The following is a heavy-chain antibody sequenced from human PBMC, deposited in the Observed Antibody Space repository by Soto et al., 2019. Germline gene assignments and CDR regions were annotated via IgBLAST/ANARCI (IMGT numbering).Heavy chain of an antibody. CDR1: GGSISSYY. D-gene: IGHD4-17*01. V-gene: IGHV4-59*08. Sequence: SETLSLTCTVSGGSISSYYWSWIRQPPGKGLEWIGYIYYSGSTNYNPSLKSRVTISVDTSKNQFSLKLSSVTAADTAVYYCARHTDGDYVLSVDYWGQGTLVTVS. CDR2: IYYSGST. CDR3: ARHTDGDYVLSVDY. J-gene: IGHJ4*02.